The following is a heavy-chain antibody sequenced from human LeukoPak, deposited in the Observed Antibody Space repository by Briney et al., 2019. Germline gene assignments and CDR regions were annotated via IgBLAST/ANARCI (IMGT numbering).Heavy chain of an antibody. V-gene: IGHV3-49*04. CDR3: TRDQTPYY. J-gene: IGHJ4*02. CDR2: IRSKAYGGTT. Sequence: GGSLRLSCAASGFTFSSYAMTWVRQAPGKGLEWVGFIRSKAYGGTTEYAASVKGRFTISRDDSKSIAYLQMNSLKTEDTAVYYCTRDQTPYYWGQGTLVTVSS. CDR1: GFTFSSYA.